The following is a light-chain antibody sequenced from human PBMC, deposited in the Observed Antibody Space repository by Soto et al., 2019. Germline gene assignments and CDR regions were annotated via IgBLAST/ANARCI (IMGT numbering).Light chain of an antibody. CDR1: QTISSW. J-gene: IGKJ1*01. V-gene: IGKV1-5*03. Sequence: DIHMTQSPSTVSGSVGDRVTIAFRASQTISSWLAWYQQKPGKAPKLLIYKASTLKSGVPSRFSGSGSGTEFTLTITSLQPDDFATYYCQHYNSYSEAFGQGTKVDIK. CDR2: KAS. CDR3: QHYNSYSEA.